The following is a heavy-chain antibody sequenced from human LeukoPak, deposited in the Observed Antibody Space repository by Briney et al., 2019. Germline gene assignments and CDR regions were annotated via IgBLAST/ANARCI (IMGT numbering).Heavy chain of an antibody. Sequence: SETLSLTCTVPGDSVTTYYWSWIRQPPGKGLEWLGYVYYSGSATYNPSLKSRVTISVDTSKNQFSLRLSSVTAADTAVYYCARDGSNWSNDYYHGVDVWGQGTTVTVSS. CDR3: ARDGSNWSNDYYHGVDV. D-gene: IGHD4-11*01. CDR1: GDSVTTYY. V-gene: IGHV4-59*02. CDR2: VYYSGSA. J-gene: IGHJ6*02.